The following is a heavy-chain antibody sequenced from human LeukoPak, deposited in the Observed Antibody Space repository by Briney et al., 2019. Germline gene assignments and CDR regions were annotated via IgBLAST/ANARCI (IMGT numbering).Heavy chain of an antibody. CDR2: INHSGST. V-gene: IGHV4-34*01. CDR3: ARLANYFDY. Sequence: SGTLSLTCAVYGGSFSGYYWSWIRQPPGKGLEWIGEINHSGSTNYNPSLKSRVTISVDTSKNQFSLKLSSVTAADTAVYYCARLANYFDYWGQGTLVTVSS. CDR1: GGSFSGYY. J-gene: IGHJ4*02.